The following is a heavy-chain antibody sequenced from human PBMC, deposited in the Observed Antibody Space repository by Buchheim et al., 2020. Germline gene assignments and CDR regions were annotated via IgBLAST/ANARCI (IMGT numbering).Heavy chain of an antibody. Sequence: EVQLVESGGGLVQPGGSLRLSCAASGFTFSSYWISWVRQAPGKGLEWVANIKQDGSEKYYWDSVKGRFTISRDNAKKSLYLQMNSLRAEDTAVYYCARAVADSSSWYGNYYYYGMDVWGQGTT. CDR3: ARAVADSSSWYGNYYYYGMDV. J-gene: IGHJ6*02. D-gene: IGHD6-13*01. V-gene: IGHV3-7*01. CDR2: IKQDGSEK. CDR1: GFTFSSYW.